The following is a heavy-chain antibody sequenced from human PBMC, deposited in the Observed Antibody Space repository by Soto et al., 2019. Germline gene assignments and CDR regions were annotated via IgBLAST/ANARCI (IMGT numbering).Heavy chain of an antibody. D-gene: IGHD3-10*01. CDR3: AKDSGSGSYYY. CDR1: GFTFSSYA. V-gene: IGHV3-23*01. J-gene: IGHJ4*02. Sequence: GGSLRLSGAASGFTFSSYAMSWVRQAQGKGLEWVSAISGSGGSTYYADSVKGRFTISRDNSKNTLYLQMNSLRAEDTAVYYCAKDSGSGSYYYWGQGTRVTAPQ. CDR2: ISGSGGST.